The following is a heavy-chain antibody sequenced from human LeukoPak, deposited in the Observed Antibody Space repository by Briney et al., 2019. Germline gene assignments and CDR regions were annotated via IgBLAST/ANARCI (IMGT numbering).Heavy chain of an antibody. CDR3: AKGSRGSCRGAYCYSFDN. CDR1: GFTFGSYG. J-gene: IGHJ4*02. D-gene: IGHD2-21*02. V-gene: IGHV3-30*02. Sequence: GRSLRFSCAASGFTFGSYGMHWVRQAPGKGLEWVTFIRSDGSNKYYADSVKGRFTISRVNSRNTLYLQMNRLRVEDTAVYYCAKGSRGSCRGAYCYSFDNWGQGAVVTVSS. CDR2: IRSDGSNK.